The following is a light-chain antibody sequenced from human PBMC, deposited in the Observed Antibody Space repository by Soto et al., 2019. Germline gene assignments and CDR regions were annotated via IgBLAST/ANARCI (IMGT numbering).Light chain of an antibody. V-gene: IGKV3-20*01. CDR3: QHYGSSLWT. J-gene: IGKJ1*01. CDR2: GAS. Sequence: EIVLTQSPGTLSLSPGEGASLSCRASQSVRSTYLAWYQQKPGQAPRLLMYGASTRATGVPDRFSGSGSGTDFTLTISRLEPEDFAVYYCQHYGSSLWTFGQGTKVEVK. CDR1: QSVRSTY.